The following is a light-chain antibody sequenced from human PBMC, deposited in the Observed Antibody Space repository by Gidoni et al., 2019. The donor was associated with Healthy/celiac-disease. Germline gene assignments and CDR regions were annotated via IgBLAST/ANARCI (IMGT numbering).Light chain of an antibody. V-gene: IGKV3-11*01. J-gene: IGKJ4*01. CDR3: QQRRNWPLT. CDR1: QSVSSY. Sequence: DIVLTQSPATLSLSPGERATLSCRASQSVSSYLAWYQQKPGQAPRLLIYDASNRATGIPARFRGSGSGTDFTLTISSLEPEDFAVYYCQQRRNWPLTFGGGTKVEIK. CDR2: DAS.